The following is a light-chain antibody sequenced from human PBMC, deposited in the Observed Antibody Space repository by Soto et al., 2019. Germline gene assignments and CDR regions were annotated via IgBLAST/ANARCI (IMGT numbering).Light chain of an antibody. V-gene: IGKV4-1*01. J-gene: IGKJ1*01. CDR1: QSVLYSSNNKNY. Sequence: DIVMTKSPKSRAVSLGERATINCKSSQSVLYSSNNKNYLAWYQQKPGQPPKLLIYWASTRESGVPDRFSGSGSGTDFTLTISSLQAEDVAVYYCQQYYSTLWTFGQGTMVDIK. CDR3: QQYYSTLWT. CDR2: WAS.